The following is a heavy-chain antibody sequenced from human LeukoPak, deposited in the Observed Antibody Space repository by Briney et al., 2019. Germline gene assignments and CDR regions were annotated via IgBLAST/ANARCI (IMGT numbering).Heavy chain of an antibody. CDR2: INPSGGST. CDR1: GYXFISYY. J-gene: IGHJ4*02. CDR3: ARAEVIVGTTGFDY. V-gene: IGHV1-46*01. D-gene: IGHD1-26*01. Sequence: ASVKVSCTASGYXFISYYIHWVRQAPGQGLEWMGIINPSGGSTNYAQKFQGRVTMTRDTSTSTVYMELSSLRSEDTAVYYCARAEVIVGTTGFDYWGQGTLVTVSS.